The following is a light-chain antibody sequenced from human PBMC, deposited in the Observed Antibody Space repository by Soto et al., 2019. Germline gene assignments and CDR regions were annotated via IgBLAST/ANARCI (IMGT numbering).Light chain of an antibody. J-gene: IGKJ4*01. CDR3: QQYSTSPLT. V-gene: IGKV3-20*01. Sequence: EIVLTQSPGTLSLSPGERATLSCRASQSVNSRYFAWYQQKPGQAPRLLIYGASSRATGIPDRISGSGYGTDFTLTISRLEPEDFAVYYCQQYSTSPLTFGGGTKVELK. CDR1: QSVNSRY. CDR2: GAS.